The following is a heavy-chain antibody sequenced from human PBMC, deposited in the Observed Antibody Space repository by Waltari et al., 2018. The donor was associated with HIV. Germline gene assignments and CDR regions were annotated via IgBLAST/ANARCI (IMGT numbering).Heavy chain of an antibody. D-gene: IGHD6-19*01. CDR1: GFTFRSYT. CDR2: ISSSSSDI. V-gene: IGHV3-21*01. Sequence: EVQLVASGGGLVKPGGSLRLSCEASGFTFRSYTMNWVRQAPGKGLEWVSSISSSSSDIYYAVSVKGRFTISRDNAKNSLFLQMSSLRAEDMAVYYCARASRGVAVAGFDYWGQGILVTVSS. CDR3: ARASRGVAVAGFDY. J-gene: IGHJ4*02.